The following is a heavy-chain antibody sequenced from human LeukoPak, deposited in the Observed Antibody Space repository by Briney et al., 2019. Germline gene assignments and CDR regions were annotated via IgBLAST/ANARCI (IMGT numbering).Heavy chain of an antibody. J-gene: IGHJ4*02. V-gene: IGHV1-69*13. CDR1: GGTFSSYA. D-gene: IGHD2-2*01. CDR3: ARVAQMPRLFDY. CDR2: IIPIFGTA. Sequence: SVKVSCKASGGTFSSYAISWVRQAPGQGLEWMGGIIPIFGTANYAQKFQGRVTITADESTSTAYRDVCSLRSEDTAVYYCARVAQMPRLFDYWGQGTLVTVSS.